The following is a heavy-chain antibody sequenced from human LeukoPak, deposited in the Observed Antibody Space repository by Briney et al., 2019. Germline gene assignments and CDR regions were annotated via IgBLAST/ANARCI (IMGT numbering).Heavy chain of an antibody. V-gene: IGHV3-15*01. CDR1: GFTFSNAW. J-gene: IGHJ4*02. CDR2: IKSKTDGGTT. CDR3: TTGGPGIVVVPAAMSFDY. D-gene: IGHD2-2*01. Sequence: PGGSLRLSCAASGFTFSNAWMSWVRQAPGQGLEWVGRIKSKTDGGTTDYAAPVKGRFTISRDDSKNTLYLQMNSLKTEDTAVYYCTTGGPGIVVVPAAMSFDYWGQGTLVTVSS.